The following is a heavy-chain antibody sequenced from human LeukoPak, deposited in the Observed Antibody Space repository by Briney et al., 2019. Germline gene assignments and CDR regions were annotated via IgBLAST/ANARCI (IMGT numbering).Heavy chain of an antibody. CDR3: ARNPYGTGQFDP. D-gene: IGHD2-8*02. CDR2: MSPNNGIT. V-gene: IGHV1-8*01. CDR1: GYTFTTYD. Sequence: ASVKVSCKASGYTFTTYDVNWVRQATGRGLEWMGWMSPNNGITGYAQNFQGRVTLTRDTSINTAYMELSSLTSEDTAVYYCARNPYGTGQFDPWGQGTLVTVSS. J-gene: IGHJ5*02.